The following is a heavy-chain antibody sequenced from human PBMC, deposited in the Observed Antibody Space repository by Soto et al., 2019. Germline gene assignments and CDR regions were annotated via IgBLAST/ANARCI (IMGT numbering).Heavy chain of an antibody. V-gene: IGHV3-7*01. J-gene: IGHJ4*02. Sequence: GGSLRLYCAVTRVNVMSYWMSWVRQAPGKGLEWVASIKEDGSEIYYLHSVRGRFSISRDSAGNALHLTMNYLSAEDTGVYFCARDIGFDYVNWGQGTLVTSPQ. CDR1: RVNVMSYW. CDR2: IKEDGSEI. CDR3: ARDIGFDYVN. D-gene: IGHD3-16*01.